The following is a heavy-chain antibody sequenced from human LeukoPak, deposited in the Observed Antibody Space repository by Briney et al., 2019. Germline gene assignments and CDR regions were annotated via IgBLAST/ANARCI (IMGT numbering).Heavy chain of an antibody. D-gene: IGHD3-10*01. CDR3: AREIRDYYGSGSYFDY. CDR1: GFTFSSYE. CDR2: ISSSGSTI. Sequence: PGGSLRPSCAASGFTFSSYEMNWVRQAPGKGLEWVSYISSSGSTIYYADSVKGRFTISRDNAKNSLYLQMNSLRAEDTAVYYCAREIRDYYGSGSYFDYWGQGTLVTVSS. V-gene: IGHV3-48*03. J-gene: IGHJ4*02.